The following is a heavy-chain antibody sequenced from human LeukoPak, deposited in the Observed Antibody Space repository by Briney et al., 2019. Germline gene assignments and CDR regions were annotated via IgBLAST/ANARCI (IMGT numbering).Heavy chain of an antibody. CDR3: AREPTHPSAWSIF. CDR2: IIPIFGTA. CDR1: GGTFSSYA. D-gene: IGHD3-3*01. V-gene: IGHV1-69*15. J-gene: IGHJ4*02. Sequence: GSSVKVSCKASGGTFSSYAISWVRQAPRQGLEWMGRIIPIFGTANYAQKFQGRVTITADESTSTAYMELSSLRSEDTAVYYCAREPTHPSAWSIFWGQGTLVTVSS.